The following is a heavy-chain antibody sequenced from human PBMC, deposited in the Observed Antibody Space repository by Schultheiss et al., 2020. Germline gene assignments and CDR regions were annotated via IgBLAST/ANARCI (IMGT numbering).Heavy chain of an antibody. Sequence: SGPTLVKPTQTLTLTCTFSGFSLSTGGVGVGWIRQPPGKALEWLAVIYWNGDKRYSPSLKSRLTITKDTSKNQVVLTMTNMDPVDTATYYCARYYYDSSGYDYWGKGTLVTVSS. V-gene: IGHV2-5*01. CDR1: GFSLSTGGVG. CDR3: ARYYYDSSGYDY. D-gene: IGHD3-22*01. CDR2: IYWNGDK. J-gene: IGHJ4*02.